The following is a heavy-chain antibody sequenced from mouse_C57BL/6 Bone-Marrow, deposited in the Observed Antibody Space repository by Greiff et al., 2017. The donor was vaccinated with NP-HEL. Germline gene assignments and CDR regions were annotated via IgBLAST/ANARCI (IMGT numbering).Heavy chain of an antibody. CDR3: ARRPHYYGSSYCAMDY. D-gene: IGHD1-1*01. CDR2: IWSGGST. J-gene: IGHJ4*01. Sequence: VQLQESGPGLVQPSQSLSITCTVSGFSLTSYGVHWVRQSPGKGLEWLGVIWSGGSTDYNAAFISRLSISKDNSKSQVFFKMNSLQADDTAIYYCARRPHYYGSSYCAMDYWGQGTSVTVSS. CDR1: GFSLTSYG. V-gene: IGHV2-2*01.